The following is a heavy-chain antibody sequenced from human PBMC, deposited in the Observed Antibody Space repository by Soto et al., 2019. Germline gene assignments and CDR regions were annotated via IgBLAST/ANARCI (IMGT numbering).Heavy chain of an antibody. CDR1: GFTFSSYG. CDR3: AKDLDYGDRPVLGMDV. J-gene: IGHJ6*02. Sequence: QVQLVESGGGVVQPGRSLRLSCAASGFTFSSYGMHWVRQAPGKGLEWVAVISYDGSNKYYADSVKGRFTISRDNSKNTLYLQMNSLRAEDTAVYYCAKDLDYGDRPVLGMDVWGQGTTVTVSS. D-gene: IGHD4-17*01. V-gene: IGHV3-30*18. CDR2: ISYDGSNK.